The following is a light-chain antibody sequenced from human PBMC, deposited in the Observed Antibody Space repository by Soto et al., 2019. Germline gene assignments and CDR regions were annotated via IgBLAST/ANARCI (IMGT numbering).Light chain of an antibody. CDR1: QSVSSK. V-gene: IGKV3-15*01. CDR3: QQYNNWPPLT. CDR2: GAS. J-gene: IGKJ4*01. Sequence: EIVMTHSPATLSLSPEERATLYCRASQSVSSKLAWYQQKPGQAPRLLIYGASTRATGIPARFSGSGSGTEFTLTISSLQSEDFAVYYCQQYNNWPPLTFGGGTKVDI.